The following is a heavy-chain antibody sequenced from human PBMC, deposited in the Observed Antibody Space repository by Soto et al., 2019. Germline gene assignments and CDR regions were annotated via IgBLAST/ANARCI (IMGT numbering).Heavy chain of an antibody. CDR1: GYTFTNFG. Sequence: QVQLVQSGAEVKKPGASVKVSCKASGYTFTNFGISWVRQAPGQGLEWMGWISAYNGNTNYAQKFQGRVTMTTDTSASTDYRGVRSRRCDDTGVYYWARGGTPIDYWGQGTLGTVAS. V-gene: IGHV1-18*01. D-gene: IGHD3-16*01. CDR2: ISAYNGNT. J-gene: IGHJ4*02. CDR3: ARGGTPIDY.